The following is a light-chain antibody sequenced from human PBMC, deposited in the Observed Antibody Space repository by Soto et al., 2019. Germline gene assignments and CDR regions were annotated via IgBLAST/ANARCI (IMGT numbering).Light chain of an antibody. V-gene: IGKV4-1*01. Sequence: QIPYSLAVSLRPLAAINCKSIQSVLYSSNNKNYLAWYQHKPGQPPKLLIYWASTRESGVPDRFSGSGSGTDFTLTISSRQADDVAVYCCQQYFSAPLTFGGGGEVDI. CDR2: WAS. J-gene: IGKJ4*01. CDR1: QSVLYSSNNKNY. CDR3: QQYFSAPLT.